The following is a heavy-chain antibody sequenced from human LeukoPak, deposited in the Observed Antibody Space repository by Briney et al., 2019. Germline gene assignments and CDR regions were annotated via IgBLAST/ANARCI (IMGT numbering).Heavy chain of an antibody. CDR1: GFTFDDYA. CDR2: ISWNSGSI. CDR3: AKDHFPVTPSYYYYGMDV. D-gene: IGHD4-17*01. J-gene: IGHJ6*02. Sequence: GRSLRLSCAASGFTFDDYAMHWVRQAPGKGLERVSGISWNSGSIGYADSVKGRFTISRDNAKNSLYLQMNSLRAEDTALYYCAKDHFPVTPSYYYYGMDVWGQGTTVTVSS. V-gene: IGHV3-9*01.